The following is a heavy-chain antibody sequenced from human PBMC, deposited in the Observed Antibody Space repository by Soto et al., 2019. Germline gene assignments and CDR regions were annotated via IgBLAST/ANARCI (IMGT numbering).Heavy chain of an antibody. V-gene: IGHV3-21*01. CDR3: SSADGYTNTNNY. J-gene: IGHJ4*02. Sequence: GGSLRLSCAASGFTFSAYTMTWVRQAPGKGLEWVSSITSGSDYIYYADSLGGRFTISRDNAKNSLYLQIHSLRAEDTAFYYCSSADGYTNTNNYCGQ. CDR2: ITSGSDYI. D-gene: IGHD5-12*01. CDR1: GFTFSAYT.